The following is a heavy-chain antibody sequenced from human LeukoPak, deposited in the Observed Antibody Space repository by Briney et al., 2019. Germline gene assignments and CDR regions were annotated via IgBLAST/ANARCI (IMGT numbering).Heavy chain of an antibody. D-gene: IGHD3-22*01. CDR3: ARRAPDYYDSSGYYYGY. CDR2: INPSGGST. J-gene: IGHJ4*02. V-gene: IGHV1-46*03. CDR1: GGTFSSYA. Sequence: ASVKVSCKASGGTFSSYAISWVRQAPGQGLEWMGIINPSGGSTSYAQKFQGRVTMARDTSTSTVYMELSSLRSEDTAVYYCARRAPDYYDSSGYYYGYWGQGTLVTVSS.